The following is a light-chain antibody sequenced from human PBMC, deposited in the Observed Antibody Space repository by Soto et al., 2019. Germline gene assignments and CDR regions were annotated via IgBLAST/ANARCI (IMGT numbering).Light chain of an antibody. CDR3: SSYTSSSTVV. Sequence: QSVLTQPAAVSGSPGQSITISCTGTSSDVGGYNYVSWYQQHPGKAPKLMIYEVSNRPSGVSNRFSGSKSGNTASLTISGRQAEDEADSYCSSYTSSSTVVFGGGTKLTVL. CDR2: EVS. J-gene: IGLJ2*01. CDR1: SSDVGGYNY. V-gene: IGLV2-14*01.